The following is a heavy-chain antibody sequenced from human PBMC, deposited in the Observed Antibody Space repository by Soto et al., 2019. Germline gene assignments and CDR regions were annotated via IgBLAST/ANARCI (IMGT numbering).Heavy chain of an antibody. D-gene: IGHD3-3*01. Sequence: GESLKISCKGSGYSFTSYWIGWVRQMPGKGLERMGIIYPGDSDTRYSPSFQGQVTISADKSISTAYLQWSSLKASDTAMYYCARRTNERFLEWLSTYYFDYWGQGTLVTVSS. V-gene: IGHV5-51*01. CDR3: ARRTNERFLEWLSTYYFDY. J-gene: IGHJ4*02. CDR2: IYPGDSDT. CDR1: GYSFTSYW.